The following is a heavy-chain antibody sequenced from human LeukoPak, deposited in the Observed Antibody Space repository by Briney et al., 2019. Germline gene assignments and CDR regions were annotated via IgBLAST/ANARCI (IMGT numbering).Heavy chain of an antibody. CDR1: GFTFSSYW. V-gene: IGHV3-74*01. D-gene: IGHD6-19*01. J-gene: IGHJ5*02. CDR3: VRGDSGYSSGWYPFDP. Sequence: QPGGSLRLSCAASGFTFSSYWMHWVCQAPGKGLVWVSLINSDGSSTNYADSVKGRYTISRDNAKNTLYLQMNSLRAEDTAVYYCVRGDSGYSSGWYPFDPWGQGTLVTVSS. CDR2: INSDGSST.